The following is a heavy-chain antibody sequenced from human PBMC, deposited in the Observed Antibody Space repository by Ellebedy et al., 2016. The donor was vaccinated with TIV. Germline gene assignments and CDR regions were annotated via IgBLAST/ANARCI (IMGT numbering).Heavy chain of an antibody. D-gene: IGHD6-6*01. CDR2: ISSGGSSL. Sequence: GGSLRLXXAASGFTFTNYSMNWVRQAPGKGLEWVSYISSGGSSLDYADSGKGRFTISRDNGKNSLYLQMNSLRDEDTAVYYCVPPVLRSFWGQGTLVSVSS. CDR1: GFTFTNYS. V-gene: IGHV3-48*02. CDR3: VPPVLRSF. J-gene: IGHJ4*02.